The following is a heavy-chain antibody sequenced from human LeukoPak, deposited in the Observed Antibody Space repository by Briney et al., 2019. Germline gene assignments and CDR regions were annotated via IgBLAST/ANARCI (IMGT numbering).Heavy chain of an antibody. CDR1: GFTFSSYW. Sequence: PGGSLRLSCAASGFTFSSYWMHWIRQAPGKGLVWVSRINSDGSSTSYADSVKGRFTISRDNAKNTLYLQMNSLRAEDTAVYYCAKGEYIGYCTNGVCPGVGGYYYYMDVWGKGTTVTVSS. V-gene: IGHV3-74*01. CDR3: AKGEYIGYCTNGVCPGVGGYYYYMDV. CDR2: INSDGSST. J-gene: IGHJ6*03. D-gene: IGHD2-8*01.